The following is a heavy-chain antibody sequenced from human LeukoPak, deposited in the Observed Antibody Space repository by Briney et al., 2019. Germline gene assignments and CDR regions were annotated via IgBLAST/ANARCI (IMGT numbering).Heavy chain of an antibody. V-gene: IGHV4-31*03. CDR3: ARDISGYYYGSGSYYWFDP. J-gene: IGHJ5*02. CDR2: IYYSGST. CDR1: GGSISSGGYY. D-gene: IGHD3-10*01. Sequence: SQTLSLTCTVSGGSISSGGYYWSWIRRHPGKGLEWIGYIYYSGSTYYNPSLKSRVTISVDTSKNQFSLKLSSVTAADTAVYYCARDISGYYYGSGSYYWFDPWGQGTLVTVSS.